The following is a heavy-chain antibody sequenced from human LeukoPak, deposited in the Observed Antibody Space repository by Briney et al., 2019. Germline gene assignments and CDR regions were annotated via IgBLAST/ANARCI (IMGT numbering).Heavy chain of an antibody. CDR2: ISSSGDST. V-gene: IGHV3-23*01. CDR1: GFTFSSYA. D-gene: IGHD4/OR15-4a*01. CDR3: AKARLTTRVDWFDP. J-gene: IGHJ5*02. Sequence: GGSLRLSCAASGFTFSSYAMNWVRQAPGKGLEWVSGISSSGDSTYYADSVKGRFTISRDNSKNTLYLQMNSLRAEDTAVFYFAKARLTTRVDWFDPWGQGTLVTVSS.